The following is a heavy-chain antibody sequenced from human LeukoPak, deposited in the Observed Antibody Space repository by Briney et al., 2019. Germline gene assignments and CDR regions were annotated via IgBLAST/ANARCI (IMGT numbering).Heavy chain of an antibody. J-gene: IGHJ4*02. Sequence: GGSLRLSCAASGFTFSNNAMNWVRQAPGKGLEWVSAISGSGGTTFYADSVKGRFTISRENSMNTLFLQMNSLRDEDTAVYYCARAAVGLSTRPFDYWGQGTLVTVSS. CDR1: GFTFSNNA. CDR3: ARAAVGLSTRPFDY. V-gene: IGHV3-23*01. CDR2: ISGSGGTT. D-gene: IGHD2-2*01.